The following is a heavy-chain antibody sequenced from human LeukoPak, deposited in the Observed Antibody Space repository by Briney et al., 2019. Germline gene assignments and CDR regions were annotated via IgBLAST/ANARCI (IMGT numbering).Heavy chain of an antibody. V-gene: IGHV4-59*01. J-gene: IGHJ5*02. CDR3: ARVQRGGPNWFAP. D-gene: IGHD3-16*01. CDR2: IYYSGST. CDR1: GDSISKYY. Sequence: PSETLPLTCTVSGDSISKYYWNWIRQTPGKGPEWIGYIYYSGSTNYNPSLKSRVTISVDTSKNQFSLKVNSVTAADTAVYYCARVQRGGPNWFAPWGQGTLVTVSS.